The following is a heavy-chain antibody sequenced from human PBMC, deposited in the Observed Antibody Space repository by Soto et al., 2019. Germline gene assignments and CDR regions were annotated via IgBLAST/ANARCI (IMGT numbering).Heavy chain of an antibody. CDR1: GYTFTDYY. D-gene: IGHD1-1*01. V-gene: IGHV1-2*02. CDR3: ATWLERRDSDY. CDR2: INPKSGGI. J-gene: IGHJ4*02. Sequence: QVQLVQSGAEVEKPGASVKVSCKASGYTFTDYYIHRVRQAPGQGLEWMGWINPKSGGINYAQKFQGRVTMTRDTSITTAYMDLSSLRSDDTAVYYCATWLERRDSDYWGQGTLVTVSS.